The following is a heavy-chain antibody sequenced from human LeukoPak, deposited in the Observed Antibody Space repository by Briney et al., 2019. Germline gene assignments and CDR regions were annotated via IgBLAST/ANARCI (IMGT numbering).Heavy chain of an antibody. J-gene: IGHJ3*02. CDR2: FDPEDGET. V-gene: IGHV1-24*01. Sequence: ASVKVSCKVSGYTLTELSMHWVRQAPGKGLEWMGGFDPEDGETIYAQKFQGRVTMTEDTSTDTTYMELSSLRSEDTAVYYCATGVGVPDAFDIWGQGTMVTVSS. CDR3: ATGVGVPDAFDI. D-gene: IGHD3-16*01. CDR1: GYTLTELS.